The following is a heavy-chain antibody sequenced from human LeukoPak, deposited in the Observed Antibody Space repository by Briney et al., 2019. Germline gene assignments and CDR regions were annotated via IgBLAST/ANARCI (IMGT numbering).Heavy chain of an antibody. CDR2: IYYSGST. CDR3: ARHRYYYDSSGYYYQP. J-gene: IGHJ5*02. D-gene: IGHD3-22*01. Sequence: PSETLSLTCTVPGASISSYYWSWIRQPPGKGLEWIGYIYYSGSTNYNPSLKSRVTISVDTSKNQFSLRLSSVTAVDTAVYYCARHRYYYDSSGYYYQPWGQGTLVTVSS. CDR1: GASISSYY. V-gene: IGHV4-59*01.